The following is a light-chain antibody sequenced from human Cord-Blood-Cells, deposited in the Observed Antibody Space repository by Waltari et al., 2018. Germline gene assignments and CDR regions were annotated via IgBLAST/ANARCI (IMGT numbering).Light chain of an antibody. J-gene: IGLJ3*02. Sequence: QYALTQPPSASGSPGQSVTISCTGTSSDVGGYNYVPWYQHHPGKAPKLMIYEVSKRPSGVPDRFSGSKSGNTASLTVSGLQAEDEADYYCSSYAGSNNWVFGGGTKLTVL. V-gene: IGLV2-8*01. CDR1: SSDVGGYNY. CDR2: EVS. CDR3: SSYAGSNNWV.